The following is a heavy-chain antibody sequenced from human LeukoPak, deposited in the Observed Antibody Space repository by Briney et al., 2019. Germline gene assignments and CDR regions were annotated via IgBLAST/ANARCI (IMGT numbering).Heavy chain of an antibody. CDR3: ARSRYYYYYMDV. J-gene: IGHJ6*03. CDR2: ISSNGGST. CDR1: GFTFSSYA. Sequence: PGGSLRLSCAASGFTFSSYAMHWVRQAPGKGLEYVSAISSNGGSTYYANSVKGRFTISRDNSKNTLYLQMGSLRAEDMAVYYCARSRYYYYYMDVWGKGTRSPSP. V-gene: IGHV3-64*01.